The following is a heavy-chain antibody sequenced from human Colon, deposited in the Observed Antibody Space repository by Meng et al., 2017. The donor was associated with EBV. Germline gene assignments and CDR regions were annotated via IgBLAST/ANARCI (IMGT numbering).Heavy chain of an antibody. CDR3: ARVRVIPAAVGFDY. V-gene: IGHV4-4*02. J-gene: IGHJ4*02. CDR2: IYRGGGT. D-gene: IGHD2-2*01. Sequence: VTVQESGRGLGEPARPLTLPCAASGVSIRTSAWWSWVRQPPGKGLEWIGEIYRGGGTNYNPSFKSRVTISVDTSNNHFSLKLSYVTAADTAVYYCARVRVIPAAVGFDYWGQGTLVTVSS. CDR1: GVSIRTSAW.